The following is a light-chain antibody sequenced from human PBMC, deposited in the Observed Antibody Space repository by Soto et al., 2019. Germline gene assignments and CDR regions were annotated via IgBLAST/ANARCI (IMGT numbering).Light chain of an antibody. CDR3: QQYDSSPWT. Sequence: EIVLTQSPGTLSLSPGERATLSCRASQSVSSSFLAWYQQKPGQAPRPLIHGASSRATGIPDRFSGSGSGTDFTLTISRLEPEDFAVYYCQQYDSSPWTFGQGTKVEIK. CDR2: GAS. V-gene: IGKV3-20*01. CDR1: QSVSSSF. J-gene: IGKJ1*01.